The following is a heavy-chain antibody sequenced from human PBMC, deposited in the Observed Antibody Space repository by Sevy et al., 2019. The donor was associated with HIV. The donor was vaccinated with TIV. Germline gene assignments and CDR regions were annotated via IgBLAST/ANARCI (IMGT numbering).Heavy chain of an antibody. CDR1: GFTFDDYT. CDR2: ISWDGGST. D-gene: IGHD2-21*02. V-gene: IGHV3-43*01. J-gene: IGHJ4*02. Sequence: GGSLRLSCAASGFTFDDYTMHWVRQVPGKGLDWVSLISWDGGSTYYADSVKGRFTICRDNSKNSLYLQMNSLRTEDTALYYCARHLRGISCGDDCYTFDYWGQGTLVTVSS. CDR3: ARHLRGISCGDDCYTFDY.